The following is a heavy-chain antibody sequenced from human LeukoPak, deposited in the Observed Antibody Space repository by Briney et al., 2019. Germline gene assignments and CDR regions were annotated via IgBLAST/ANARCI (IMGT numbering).Heavy chain of an antibody. V-gene: IGHV3-21*01. Sequence: GGSLRLSCAASGFTFSSYSMNWVRQAPGKGLEWVSSISSSSSYIYYADSVKGRFTISRDNAKNSLYLQMNSLRAEDTAVYYCARKEEEYFDWLLYNWFDPWGQGTLVTASS. D-gene: IGHD3-9*01. CDR2: ISSSSSYI. CDR1: GFTFSSYS. J-gene: IGHJ5*02. CDR3: ARKEEEYFDWLLYNWFDP.